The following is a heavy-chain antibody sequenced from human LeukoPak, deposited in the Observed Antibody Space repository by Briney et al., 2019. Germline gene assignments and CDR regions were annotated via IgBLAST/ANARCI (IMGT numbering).Heavy chain of an antibody. J-gene: IGHJ4*02. CDR3: ARDVLGEYDY. CDR2: ISSSSSTI. D-gene: IGHD4/OR15-4a*01. Sequence: GGTLTLSCAASGFTFTTYSMNWIRQAPGKGLEWVSYISSSSSTIYYPDSVKRRFTISINNDKNSLYLQMNRRTSDDTAVYYCARDVLGEYDYWGQGTLVNVSS. CDR1: GFTFTTYS. V-gene: IGHV3-48*04.